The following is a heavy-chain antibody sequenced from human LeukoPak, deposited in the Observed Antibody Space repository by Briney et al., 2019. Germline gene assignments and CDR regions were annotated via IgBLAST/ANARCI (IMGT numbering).Heavy chain of an antibody. CDR3: AGTDSGTYSRWFDY. CDR2: ISSSGTNI. D-gene: IGHD1-26*01. Sequence: PGGSLRLSCAASGFTFSSYAMQWVRQAPGKGLEFVSYISSSGTNIHYADSVKGRFTVSRDNAKNSLYLQMNSLRAEDTALYYCAGTDSGTYSRWFDYWGQGTLVTVSS. V-gene: IGHV3-48*01. J-gene: IGHJ4*02. CDR1: GFTFSSYA.